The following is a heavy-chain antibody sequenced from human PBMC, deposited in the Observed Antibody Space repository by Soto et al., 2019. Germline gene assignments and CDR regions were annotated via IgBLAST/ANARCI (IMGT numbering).Heavy chain of an antibody. CDR3: AXHGREAVLRSDYYYYYMDV. V-gene: IGHV4-59*08. CDR2: VYYSGST. J-gene: IGHJ6*03. Sequence: PSETLSLTCTVSGGSISRNYWSWIRQPPGKGLEWIGYVYYSGSTSYNPSLKSRVTISVDTSKNQFSLKLSSVTAADTAVYYCAXHGREAVLRSDYYYYYMDVWGKGTTVTV. D-gene: IGHD3-3*01. CDR1: GGSISRNY.